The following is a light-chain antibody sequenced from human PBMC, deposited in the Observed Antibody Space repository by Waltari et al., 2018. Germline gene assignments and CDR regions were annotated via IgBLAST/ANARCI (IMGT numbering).Light chain of an antibody. Sequence: DIVMTQSPLSLPVTPGEPASMSCRFSQSPLHSNGNNYLDWYLPKPGQSPQLLIILGSTRASGVPDRFSGSGSGTDFTLKISRVEAEDVGVYYCMQSLQTPGTFGPGTKVDIK. CDR3: MQSLQTPGT. CDR1: QSPLHSNGNNY. V-gene: IGKV2-28*01. J-gene: IGKJ3*01. CDR2: LGS.